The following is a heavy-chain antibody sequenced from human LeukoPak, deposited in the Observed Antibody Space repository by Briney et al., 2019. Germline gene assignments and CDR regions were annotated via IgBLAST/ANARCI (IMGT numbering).Heavy chain of an antibody. CDR3: ARDLNRYSSGFDY. Sequence: GGSLRLSCAASGFTFSSYAMHWVRQAPGKGLEWVAVISYDGSNKYYADSVKGRFTIPRDNSKNTLYLQMNSLRAEDTAVYYCARDLNRYSSGFDYWGQGTLVTVSS. D-gene: IGHD6-13*01. J-gene: IGHJ4*02. V-gene: IGHV3-30*04. CDR1: GFTFSSYA. CDR2: ISYDGSNK.